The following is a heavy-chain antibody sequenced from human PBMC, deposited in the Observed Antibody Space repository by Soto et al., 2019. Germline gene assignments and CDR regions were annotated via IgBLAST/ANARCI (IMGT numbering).Heavy chain of an antibody. D-gene: IGHD3-10*01. V-gene: IGHV1-18*01. CDR1: GYTFTSYG. J-gene: IGHJ2*01. CDR2: ISAYNGNT. CDR3: ARGDVVVRGVISTYWYFDL. Sequence: QVQLVQSGAEVKKPGASVKVSCKASGYTFTSYGISWVRQAPGQGLEWMGWISAYNGNTNYAQKLQGRVTMTTDTATRTAYMELRSLRSDDTAVYYCARGDVVVRGVISTYWYFDLWGRGTLVTVSS.